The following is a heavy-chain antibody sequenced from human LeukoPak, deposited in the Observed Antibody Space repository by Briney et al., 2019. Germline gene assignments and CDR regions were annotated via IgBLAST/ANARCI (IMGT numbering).Heavy chain of an antibody. D-gene: IGHD3-22*01. Sequence: ASVKVSCKASGYTFTGYYMHWVRQAPGQGLEWMGWINPNSGGTNYAQRFQGWVTMTRDTSISTAYMELSRLRSDDTAVYYCARALGGSGYGDWGQGTLVTVSS. V-gene: IGHV1-2*04. CDR1: GYTFTGYY. CDR3: ARALGGSGYGD. J-gene: IGHJ4*02. CDR2: INPNSGGT.